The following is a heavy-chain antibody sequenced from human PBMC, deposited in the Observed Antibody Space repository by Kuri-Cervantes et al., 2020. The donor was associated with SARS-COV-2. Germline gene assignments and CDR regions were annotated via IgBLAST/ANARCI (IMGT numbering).Heavy chain of an antibody. J-gene: IGHJ4*02. CDR3: VRDGDHWNFDY. CDR2: INGDGATT. V-gene: IGHV3-23*01. D-gene: IGHD1-1*01. CDR1: GFTFRTHG. Sequence: GESLKISCAASGFTFRTHGLNWVRQAPGRGLEWVALINGDGATTYYADSVKGRFTLSRDNAKNMLFLQMNSLRAEDTAVYYCVRDGDHWNFDYWGQGTLVTVSS.